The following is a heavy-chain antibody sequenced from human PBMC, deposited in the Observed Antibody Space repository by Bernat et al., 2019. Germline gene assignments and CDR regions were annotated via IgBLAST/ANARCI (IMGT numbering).Heavy chain of an antibody. V-gene: IGHV3-74*01. J-gene: IGHJ4*02. D-gene: IGHD5-24*01. CDR1: GFTFSNAW. CDR3: AREGRDGYNYDY. CDR2: INSDGSTT. Sequence: EVQLVESGGGLVKPGGSLRLSCAASGFTFSNAWMNWVRQAPGKGLVWVSRINSDGSTTNYADSVKGRFTISRDNAKNTLFVQMNSLRADDTAVYYCAREGRDGYNYDYWGQGTLVTVSS.